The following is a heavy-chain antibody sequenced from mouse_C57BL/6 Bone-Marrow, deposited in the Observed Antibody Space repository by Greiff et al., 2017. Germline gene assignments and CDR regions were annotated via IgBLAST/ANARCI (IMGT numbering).Heavy chain of an antibody. CDR1: GFNIKDDY. Sequence: EVQLQQSGAELVRPGASVKLSCTASGFNIKDDYMHWVKQRPEQGLEWIGWIDPENGDTEYASKFQGKATITADTSSNTAYLQLSSLTSEDTAVYYCTTLSRQLRFAYWGQGTLVTVSA. V-gene: IGHV14-4*01. D-gene: IGHD3-2*02. CDR3: TTLSRQLRFAY. J-gene: IGHJ3*01. CDR2: IDPENGDT.